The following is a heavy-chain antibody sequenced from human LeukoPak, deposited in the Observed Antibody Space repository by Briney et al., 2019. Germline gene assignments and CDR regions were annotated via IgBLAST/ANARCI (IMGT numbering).Heavy chain of an antibody. CDR2: MYHSGST. V-gene: IGHV4-38-2*02. Sequence: SETLSLTCTVSGYSISSGYYWGWIRQPPGKGLEWIGNMYHSGSTYYNPSLKSRVTISVDTSKNQFSLKLSSVTAADTAVYYCARLTMVRGVTPAWFDPWGQGTLVTVSS. CDR1: GYSISSGYY. CDR3: ARLTMVRGVTPAWFDP. J-gene: IGHJ5*02. D-gene: IGHD3-10*01.